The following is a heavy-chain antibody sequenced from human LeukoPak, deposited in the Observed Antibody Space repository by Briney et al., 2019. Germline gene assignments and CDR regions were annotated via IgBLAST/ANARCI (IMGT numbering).Heavy chain of an antibody. CDR2: IIPIFGTA. J-gene: IGHJ4*02. D-gene: IGHD3-22*01. V-gene: IGHV1-69*13. CDR3: AREWGHDSSGYYYAY. Sequence: ASVKVSCKASGGTFSSYTISWVRQAPGQGLEWMGGIIPIFGTANYAQKFQGRVTITADESTSTAYMELSSLRSEDTAMYHCAREWGHDSSGYYYAYWGQGTLVTVSS. CDR1: GGTFSSYT.